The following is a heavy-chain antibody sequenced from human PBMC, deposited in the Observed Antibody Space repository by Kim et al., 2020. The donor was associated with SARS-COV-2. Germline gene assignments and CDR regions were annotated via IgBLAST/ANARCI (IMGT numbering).Heavy chain of an antibody. J-gene: IGHJ2*01. Sequence: GGSLRLSCAASGFSFTNYAMNWVRQAPGKGLEWVSGISDSGGTAFYAESVKGRCSISRDNSKNTLYLQMNNLRAQDTATYYCAKGTTVVTPWNWYLDLWGRGTLVTVSS. CDR2: ISDSGGTA. V-gene: IGHV3-23*01. D-gene: IGHD2-21*02. CDR1: GFSFTNYA. CDR3: AKGTTVVTPWNWYLDL.